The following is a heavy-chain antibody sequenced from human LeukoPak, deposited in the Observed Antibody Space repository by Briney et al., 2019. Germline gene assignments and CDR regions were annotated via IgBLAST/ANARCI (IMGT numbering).Heavy chain of an antibody. CDR3: ARARRDGYNFYYYAMDD. Sequence: PSETLSLTCTVSGGSISSYYWSWLRQPPGKGLEWIGHIYYSGSTNYNPSLKSRVTISVDTSKNQFSLKLSSVTAADTAVYYCARARRDGYNFYYYAMDDWGQGTTVTVSS. V-gene: IGHV4-59*01. CDR1: GGSISSYY. D-gene: IGHD5-24*01. CDR2: IYYSGST. J-gene: IGHJ6*02.